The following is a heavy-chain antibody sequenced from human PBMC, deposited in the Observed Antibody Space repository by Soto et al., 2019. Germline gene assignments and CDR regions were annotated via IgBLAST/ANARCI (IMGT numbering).Heavy chain of an antibody. Sequence: SETLSLTCTVSGGSLGSSGYYWGWIRQSPGKGLEWIGNIYYSGNTFYNPSLKSRVTISVDTSKNQIYLHLSAVTAADTAIFYCASIAAPGTTHFDFWGKGTRVTVPS. V-gene: IGHV4-39*01. D-gene: IGHD6-13*01. CDR3: ASIAAPGTTHFDF. J-gene: IGHJ4*02. CDR2: IYYSGNT. CDR1: GGSLGSSGYY.